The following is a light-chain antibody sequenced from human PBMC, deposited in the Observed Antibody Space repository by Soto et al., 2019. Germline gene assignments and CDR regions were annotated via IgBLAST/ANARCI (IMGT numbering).Light chain of an antibody. J-gene: IGLJ1*01. CDR2: HVS. CDR1: SSDVGGYNY. Sequence: QSVLTQPASVSGSPGQSITISCTGTSSDVGGYNYVSWYQQYPGKAPKLMIYHVSNRPSGVSNRFSGSKSGNSASLTISGLQVGEGADFYYRSYPSTTTEVFERGTKVTVL. V-gene: IGLV2-14*01. CDR3: RSYPSTTTEV.